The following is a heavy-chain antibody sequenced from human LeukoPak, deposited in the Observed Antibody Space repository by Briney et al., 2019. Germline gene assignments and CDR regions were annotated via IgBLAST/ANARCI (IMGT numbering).Heavy chain of an antibody. CDR3: ARRGSYYNFDY. J-gene: IGHJ4*02. CDR2: IHHSGTT. Sequence: QSSETLSLXCVVSGYSITNGYYWGWIRQPPGKGLEWIGNIHHSGTTYQNASLKSRVTTSVDTSKNQFSLKLSSVTAADTAVYYCARRGSYYNFDYWGQGTLVTVSS. D-gene: IGHD1-26*01. CDR1: GYSITNGYY. V-gene: IGHV4-38-2*01.